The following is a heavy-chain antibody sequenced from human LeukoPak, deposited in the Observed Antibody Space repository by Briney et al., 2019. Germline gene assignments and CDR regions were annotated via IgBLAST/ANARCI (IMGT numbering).Heavy chain of an antibody. CDR1: GFTFDDSG. Sequence: GGSLRLSCAASGFTFDDSGMSWVRQAPGKGLEWVSGINWTGGSTGYADSVKGRFTISRDNAKNSLYLQMNSLRAEDTAVYYCARDPGLDVVVPAAYYMDVWGKGTTVTVSS. CDR3: ARDPGLDVVVPAAYYMDV. D-gene: IGHD2-2*01. J-gene: IGHJ6*03. CDR2: INWTGGST. V-gene: IGHV3-20*04.